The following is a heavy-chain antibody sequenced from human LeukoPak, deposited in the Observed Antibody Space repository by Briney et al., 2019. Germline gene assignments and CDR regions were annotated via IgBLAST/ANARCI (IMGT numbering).Heavy chain of an antibody. J-gene: IGHJ6*02. CDR1: GYTFTGYY. CDR2: INPNSGGT. Sequence: ASVKVSCKASGYTFTGYYMHWVRQAPGQGLEWMGWINPNSGGTNYAQKFQGRVTMTRDTSISTAYMELSRLRSDDTAVYYCARAAYCGGDCYSAFFGYYYYGMDVWCQGTTVTVSS. D-gene: IGHD2-21*02. CDR3: ARAAYCGGDCYSAFFGYYYYGMDV. V-gene: IGHV1-2*02.